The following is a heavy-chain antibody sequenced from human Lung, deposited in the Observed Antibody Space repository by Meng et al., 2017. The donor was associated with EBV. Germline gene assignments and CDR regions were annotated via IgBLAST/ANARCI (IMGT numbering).Heavy chain of an antibody. D-gene: IGHD3-10*01. J-gene: IGHJ4*02. CDR2: INHSGST. CDR3: ARGLLTFVRVFDY. Sequence: QVQLQQGGAGLLKPSETLSLTCVVSGGSFSDYYWSWIRQPPGKGLEWIGEINHSGSTNYNPSLKSRVTISVDTSKNQFSLKLSSVTAADTAVYYCARGLLTFVRVFDYWGQGTLVTVSS. V-gene: IGHV4-34*01. CDR1: GGSFSDYY.